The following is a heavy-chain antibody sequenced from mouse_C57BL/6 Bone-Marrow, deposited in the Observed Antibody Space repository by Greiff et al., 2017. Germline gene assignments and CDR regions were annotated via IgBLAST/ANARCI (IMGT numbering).Heavy chain of an antibody. Sequence: QVQLQQPGAELVKPGASVKLSCKASGYTFTSYWMHWVKQRPGRGLEWSGRIDPNSGGTKYNEKFKSKATLTVDKPSSTAYMQLSSLTSEDSAVYYCACRPYYGHSGFAYWGQGTLVTVSA. V-gene: IGHV1-72*01. CDR1: GYTFTSYW. D-gene: IGHD2-10*01. CDR2: IDPNSGGT. CDR3: ACRPYYGHSGFAY. J-gene: IGHJ3*01.